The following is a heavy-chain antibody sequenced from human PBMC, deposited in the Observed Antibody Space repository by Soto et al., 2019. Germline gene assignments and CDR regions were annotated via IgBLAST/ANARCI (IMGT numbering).Heavy chain of an antibody. V-gene: IGHV4-39*01. Sequence: LEMLSLTCTVFGGSISSSSYFWGWIRQPPGKGLEWIGSIYHSGSTSDNPSLRSRVTISVDTSKNQFSLKLSSVTASVSVVYFCESHAGYSSGPRWFDPCGQGTLVTVSS. CDR2: IYHSGST. J-gene: IGHJ5*02. D-gene: IGHD3-22*01. CDR1: GGSISSSSYF. CDR3: ESHAGYSSGPRWFDP.